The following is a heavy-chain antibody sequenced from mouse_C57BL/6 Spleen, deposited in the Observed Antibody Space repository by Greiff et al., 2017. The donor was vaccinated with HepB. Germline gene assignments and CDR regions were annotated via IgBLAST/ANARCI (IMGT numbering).Heavy chain of an antibody. CDR1: GYTFTTYP. CDR3: ARGRYDYDGAWFAY. D-gene: IGHD2-4*01. Sequence: VQLVESGAELVKPGASVKMSCKASGYTFTTYPIEWMKQNHGKSLEWIGNFHPYNDDTKYNEKFKGKATLTVEKSSSTVYLELSRLTSDDSAVYYCARGRYDYDGAWFAYWGQGTLVTVSA. CDR2: FHPYNDDT. V-gene: IGHV1-47*01. J-gene: IGHJ3*01.